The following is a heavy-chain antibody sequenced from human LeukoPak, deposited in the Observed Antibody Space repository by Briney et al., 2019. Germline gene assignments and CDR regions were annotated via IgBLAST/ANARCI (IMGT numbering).Heavy chain of an antibody. Sequence: SETLPLTCTVSGDSISIYYWYWIRQPAGKGLEWIGRIYRSGSTAYNPSLRSRVAMSVDTSKNQFSLNLNSVTAADTAVYYCARGRSSGSGWLNLDSWGQGTLVTVSS. CDR3: ARGRSSGSGWLNLDS. J-gene: IGHJ4*02. CDR1: GDSISIYY. V-gene: IGHV4-4*07. CDR2: IYRSGST. D-gene: IGHD6-19*01.